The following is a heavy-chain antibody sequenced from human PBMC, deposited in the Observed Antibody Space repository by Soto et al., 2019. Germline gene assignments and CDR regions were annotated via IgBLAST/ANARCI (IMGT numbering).Heavy chain of an antibody. Sequence: SETLSLTCTVSGGSINSGGYYWSWIRQPPGKGLEWVGYIYYSGSTYYNPSIKSRVTISVDTSKNQFSLKLSSVTAADTAVYYCARDLFDYWGQGTLVTVSS. J-gene: IGHJ4*02. CDR1: GGSINSGGYY. V-gene: IGHV4-31*03. CDR2: IYYSGST. CDR3: ARDLFDY.